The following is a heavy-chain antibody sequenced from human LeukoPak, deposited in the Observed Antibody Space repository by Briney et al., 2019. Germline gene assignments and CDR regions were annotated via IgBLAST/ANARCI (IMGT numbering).Heavy chain of an antibody. CDR3: ARLIYGSGSQFWDYYYGMDV. CDR2: IYYSGST. V-gene: IGHV4-39*07. J-gene: IGHJ6*02. CDR1: GGSISSSSYY. Sequence: SETLSLTCTVSGGSISSSSYYWGWIRQPPGKGLEWIGSIYYSGSTYYNPSLKSRVTISVDTSKNQFSLKLSSVTAADTAVYYCARLIYGSGSQFWDYYYGMDVWGQGTTVTVSS. D-gene: IGHD3-10*01.